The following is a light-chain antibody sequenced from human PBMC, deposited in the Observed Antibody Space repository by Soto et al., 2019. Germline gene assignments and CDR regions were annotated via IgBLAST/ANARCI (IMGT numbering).Light chain of an antibody. J-gene: IGKJ4*01. CDR3: QQYGT. V-gene: IGKV1-5*01. CDR2: DAS. CDR1: QSISSW. Sequence: DIQMTQSPSTLSASVGDRVTITCRASQSISSWLAWYQQKPGKAPKLLIYDASSLESGVPSRFSGSGSGTEFTLTISGRLPDDFATYYCQQYGTFGRGTKVEIK.